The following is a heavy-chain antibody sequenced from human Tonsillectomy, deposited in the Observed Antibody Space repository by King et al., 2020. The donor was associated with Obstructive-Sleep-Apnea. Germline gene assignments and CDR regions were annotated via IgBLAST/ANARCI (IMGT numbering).Heavy chain of an antibody. CDR1: GYSFSTYW. CDR2: IYPGDSDT. J-gene: IGHJ4*02. V-gene: IGHV5-51*01. Sequence: VQLVQSGAEVKKPGESLKISCKGSGYSFSTYWIGWVRQMPGKGLEWMGIIYPGDSDTRYSPSFQGQVTMSADKSITTAYLQWSSLKASDTAMYYWARTYNSGWYYLDYWGQGTLVTVSS. CDR3: ARTYNSGWYYLDY. D-gene: IGHD6-19*01.